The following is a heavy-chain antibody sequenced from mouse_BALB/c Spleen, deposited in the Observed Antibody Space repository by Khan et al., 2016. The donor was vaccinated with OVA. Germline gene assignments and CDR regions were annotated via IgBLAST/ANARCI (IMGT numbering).Heavy chain of an antibody. D-gene: IGHD1-1*01. CDR1: GSTFTNYY. CDR3: ARRDFYGTYAMDY. V-gene: IGHV1S56*01. Sequence: QVQLKQSGPELVKPGASVRISCKASGSTFTNYYIHWVKQRPGQGLEWIGWIYPGNVNTKYNENFKDTATLTADKSSSTAYMLLSSLTSEDSAVYFGARRDFYGTYAMDYWGPGTSVIVSS. J-gene: IGHJ4*01. CDR2: IYPGNVNT.